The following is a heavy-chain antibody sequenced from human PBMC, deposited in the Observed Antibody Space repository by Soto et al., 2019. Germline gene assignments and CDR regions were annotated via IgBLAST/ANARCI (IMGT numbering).Heavy chain of an antibody. CDR1: GGSISSYY. CDR3: ARNQFGEHAFDI. CDR2: IYYNGST. V-gene: IGHV4-59*01. D-gene: IGHD3-10*01. Sequence: SETLSLSSTVSGGSISSYYWGWIRQPPGKGLEWIGYIYYNGSTNYNPSLKSRVTISVDTSKKQFSLRLSSVTAADTAVYYCARNQFGEHAFDIWGQGTMVT. J-gene: IGHJ3*02.